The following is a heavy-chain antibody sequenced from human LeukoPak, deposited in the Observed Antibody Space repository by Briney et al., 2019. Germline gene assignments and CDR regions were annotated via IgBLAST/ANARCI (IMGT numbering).Heavy chain of an antibody. CDR1: VCTLSNYF. V-gene: IGHV1-8*01. CDR2: MNPDTTNT. Sequence: ASVTVSFMSSVCTLSNYFINGLRPATGQGLEWLGWMNPDTTNTGYAQKYQGRVNMTSNTRMNTAYMEMRNLTAEDMAVYYCARGPPESTSSDYWGQGTLVTVSS. J-gene: IGHJ4*02. D-gene: IGHD2-2*01. CDR3: ARGPPESTSSDY.